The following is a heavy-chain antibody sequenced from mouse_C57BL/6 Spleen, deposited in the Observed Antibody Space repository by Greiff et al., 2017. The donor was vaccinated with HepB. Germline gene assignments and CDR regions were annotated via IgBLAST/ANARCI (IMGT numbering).Heavy chain of an antibody. CDR2: IDPEDGET. D-gene: IGHD1-1*01. CDR1: GFNIKDYY. J-gene: IGHJ2*01. CDR3: ARGTTVVAPFDY. V-gene: IGHV14-2*01. Sequence: EVKLEESGAELVKPGASVKLSCTASGFNIKDYYMHWVKRRTEQGLEWIGRIDPEDGETKYAPKFQGKATITADTSSNTAYLQLSSLTSEDTAVYYCARGTTVVAPFDYWGQGTTLTVSS.